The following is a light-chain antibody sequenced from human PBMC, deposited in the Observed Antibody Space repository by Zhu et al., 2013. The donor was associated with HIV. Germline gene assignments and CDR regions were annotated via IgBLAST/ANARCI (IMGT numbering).Light chain of an antibody. V-gene: IGLV2-14*03. J-gene: IGLJ3*02. CDR3: NSYSSSNTLEV. Sequence: QSALTQPASVSGPRGQSVTISCTGTGSDVGGYNYVSWYQQHPGKAPKLIIYDVINRPSGVSNRFSGSKSGNTASLTISGLQAEDEAEYYCNSYSSSNTLEVFGGGTKLTV. CDR1: GSDVGGYNY. CDR2: DVI.